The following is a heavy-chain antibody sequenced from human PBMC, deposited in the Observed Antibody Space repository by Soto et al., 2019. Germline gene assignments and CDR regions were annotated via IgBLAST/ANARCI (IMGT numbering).Heavy chain of an antibody. D-gene: IGHD6-6*01. V-gene: IGHV4-30-2*01. J-gene: IGHJ4*02. CDR1: DGSISSGGYS. CDR2: IYHSGST. CDR3: AGGIAARPLGY. Sequence: PSQTQSLTCAVSDGSISSGGYSWSWIRQPPGKGLEWIGYIYHSGSTYYNPSLKSRVTISVDRSKNQFSLRLSSVTAADTAVYYCAGGIAARPLGYWGQGTLVTVSS.